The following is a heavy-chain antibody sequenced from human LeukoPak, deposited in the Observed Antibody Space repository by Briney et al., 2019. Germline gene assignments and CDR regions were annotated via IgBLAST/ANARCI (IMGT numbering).Heavy chain of an antibody. CDR2: FDPGAGET. CDR1: GYTLSKLS. J-gene: IGHJ4*02. Sequence: ASAKVSCKVSGYTLSKLSMHWVRQAPGKGLEWMGGFDPGAGETIYAQRFQGRLTVTEDIFTDTANMELSSLRSEDSAVYYCATGIQLSPAASFYFDYWGQGTLVTVSP. CDR3: ATGIQLSPAASFYFDY. V-gene: IGHV1-24*01. D-gene: IGHD5-18*01.